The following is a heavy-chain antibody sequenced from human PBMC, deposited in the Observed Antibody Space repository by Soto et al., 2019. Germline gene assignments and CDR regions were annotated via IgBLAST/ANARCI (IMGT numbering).Heavy chain of an antibody. V-gene: IGHV3-72*01. J-gene: IGHJ3*02. CDR1: GFSFSDHH. CDR3: ASVAGGLYGSDGFDI. D-gene: IGHD3-16*01. CDR2: IRSKTNSYTT. Sequence: EVQLVESGGGLVQPGGSLRLSCVASGFSFSDHHMDWVRQAPGKGLECVGRIRSKTNSYTTEHAASVKGRFSISRDDYNIPLFLQMSSLTTEDTAVYYGASVAGGLYGSDGFDIWGQGTMVTLS.